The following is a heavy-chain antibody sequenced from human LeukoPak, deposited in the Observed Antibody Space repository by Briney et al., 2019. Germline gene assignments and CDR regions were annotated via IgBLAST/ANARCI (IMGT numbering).Heavy chain of an antibody. CDR1: GFTFSSYA. V-gene: IGHV3-30*04. CDR2: ISYDGSNK. Sequence: GGSLRLSCAASGFTFSSYAMHWVRQAPGEGLEWVAVISYDGSNKYFADSVKGRFTISRDNSKNTLFLQMNSLRPEDTAVYYCARDPYSGSYGDSYYYMDVWGKGTTVTISS. J-gene: IGHJ6*03. D-gene: IGHD1-26*01. CDR3: ARDPYSGSYGDSYYYMDV.